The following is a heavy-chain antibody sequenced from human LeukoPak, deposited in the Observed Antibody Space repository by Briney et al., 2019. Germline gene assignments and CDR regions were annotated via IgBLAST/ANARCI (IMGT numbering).Heavy chain of an antibody. CDR1: GGSISSYY. V-gene: IGHV4-4*07. D-gene: IGHD6-13*01. J-gene: IGHJ6*02. Sequence: PSETLSLTCTVSGGSISSYYWSWIRQPAGKGLEWIGRIYTSGTTNYNPSLKSRVTMSLDTSKNQFSLKLSSVTAADTAVYYCARDASSSWLLYYYGMDVWGQGTTVTVSS. CDR2: IYTSGTT. CDR3: ARDASSSWLLYYYGMDV.